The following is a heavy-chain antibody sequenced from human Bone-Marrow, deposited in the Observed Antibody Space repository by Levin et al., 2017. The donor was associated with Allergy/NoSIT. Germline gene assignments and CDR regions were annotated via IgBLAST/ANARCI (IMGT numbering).Heavy chain of an antibody. CDR3: ARATSKRYSSSSGGGAFDI. Sequence: SGESLKISCKASGYTFTGYYMHWVRQAPGQGLEWMGRINPNSGGTNYAQKFQGRVTMTRDTSISTAYMELSRLRSDDTAVYYCARATSKRYSSSSGGGAFDIWGQGTMVTVSS. CDR2: INPNSGGT. CDR1: GYTFTGYY. V-gene: IGHV1-2*06. J-gene: IGHJ3*02. D-gene: IGHD6-6*01.